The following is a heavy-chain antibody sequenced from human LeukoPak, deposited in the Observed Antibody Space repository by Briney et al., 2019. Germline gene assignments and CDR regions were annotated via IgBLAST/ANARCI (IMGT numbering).Heavy chain of an antibody. CDR1: GYTFTGYY. CDR3: ARARGQQLPNNVFYNFVMDV. J-gene: IGHJ6*01. D-gene: IGHD6-13*01. V-gene: IGHV1-2*02. CDR2: INPNSGGT. Sequence: ASVKVSCKTSGYTFTGYYIHWVRQAPGQGLEWMGWINPNSGGTKSAQKFQGRVTMTRDTSISTGYMELSGLRSDDTALYYRARARGQQLPNNVFYNFVMDVWGQGTTVTVSS.